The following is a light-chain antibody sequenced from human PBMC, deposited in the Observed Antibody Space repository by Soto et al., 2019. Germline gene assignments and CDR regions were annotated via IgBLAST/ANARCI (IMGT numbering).Light chain of an antibody. CDR3: QQRRNWPPLT. J-gene: IGKJ5*01. V-gene: IGKV3-11*01. CDR1: QKFDFS. Sequence: ETVLTQSPATLSWSPGKRPTLPGRASQKFDFSLAWYHKKPGQAPRLLIYDASNRATGVPPRFSGSGSGTDFTLTISSLEPEDFALYYCQQRRNWPPLTFGQGTRLEIK. CDR2: DAS.